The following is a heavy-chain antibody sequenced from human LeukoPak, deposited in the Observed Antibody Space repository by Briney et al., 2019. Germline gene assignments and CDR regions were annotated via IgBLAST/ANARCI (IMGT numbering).Heavy chain of an antibody. V-gene: IGHV4-61*09. CDR3: ARDHASSFDY. Sequence: PSETLSLTCTVSGGSISSRSYCWSWIRQPAGKGLEWIGHIYTSGSTNYNPSLKSRVTISVDTSKNQFSLKLSSVTAADTAVYYCARDHASSFDYWGQGTLVTVSS. J-gene: IGHJ4*02. CDR1: GGSISSRSYC. CDR2: IYTSGST. D-gene: IGHD2-2*01.